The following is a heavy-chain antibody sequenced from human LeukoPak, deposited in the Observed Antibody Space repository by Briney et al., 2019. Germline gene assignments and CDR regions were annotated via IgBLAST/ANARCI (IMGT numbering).Heavy chain of an antibody. CDR2: IYTSGST. J-gene: IGHJ4*02. CDR1: GGSISSGSYY. D-gene: IGHD6-13*01. CDR3: ARDHSSSWRNFDY. Sequence: SETLSLTCTVSGGSISSGSYYWSWIRQPAGKGLEWIGRIYTSGSTNYNPSLKSRVTISVDTSKNQFSLKLSSATAADTAVYYCARDHSSSWRNFDYWGQGTLVTVSS. V-gene: IGHV4-61*02.